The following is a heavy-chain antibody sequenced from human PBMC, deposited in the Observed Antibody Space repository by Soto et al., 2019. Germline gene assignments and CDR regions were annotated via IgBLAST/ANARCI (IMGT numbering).Heavy chain of an antibody. CDR2: IYYSGST. V-gene: IGHV4-31*03. Sequence: QVQLQESGPGLVKPSQTLSLTCTVSGGSISSGGYYWSWIRQHPGKGLEWLGYIYYSGSTYYNPSLKSRVTMSVDTSKNQFSLKLSSVTAADTAVYYCAASCVGCGGFNYYGMDVWGQGTTVTVSS. CDR3: AASCVGCGGFNYYGMDV. J-gene: IGHJ6*02. CDR1: GGSISSGGYY. D-gene: IGHD2-21*01.